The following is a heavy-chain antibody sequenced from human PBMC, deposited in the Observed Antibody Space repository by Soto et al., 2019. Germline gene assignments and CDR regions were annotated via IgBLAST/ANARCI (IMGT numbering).Heavy chain of an antibody. D-gene: IGHD2-2*01. CDR3: ARERCSSTSCYAQFDAFDI. V-gene: IGHV3-21*01. Sequence: GGSLRLSCAASGFTFSSYSMNWVRQAPGKGLEWVSSISSSSSYIYYADSVKGRFTISRDNAKTSLYLQMNSLRAEDTAVYYCARERCSSTSCYAQFDAFDIWGQGTMVTVSS. CDR2: ISSSSSYI. CDR1: GFTFSSYS. J-gene: IGHJ3*02.